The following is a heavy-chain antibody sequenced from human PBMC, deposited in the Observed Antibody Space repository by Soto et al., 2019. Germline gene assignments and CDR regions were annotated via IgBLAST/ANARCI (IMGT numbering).Heavy chain of an antibody. CDR1: GGSISSGGYY. V-gene: IGHV4-61*08. CDR2: IYYSGST. D-gene: IGHD2-15*01. J-gene: IGHJ6*03. Sequence: PSETLSLTCTVSGGSISSGGYYWSWIRQHPGKGLEWIGYIYYSGSTNYNPSLKSRVTISVDTSKNQFSLKLSSVTAADTAVYYCARGGYCSGGSCYSPDYYYYYYMDVWGKGTTDTVSS. CDR3: ARGGYCSGGSCYSPDYYYYYYMDV.